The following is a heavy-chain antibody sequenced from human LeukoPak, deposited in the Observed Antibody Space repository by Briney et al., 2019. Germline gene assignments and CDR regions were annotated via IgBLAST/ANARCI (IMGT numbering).Heavy chain of an antibody. V-gene: IGHV3-23*01. CDR1: GLTFSNYA. D-gene: IGHD4-17*01. J-gene: IGHJ5*02. Sequence: GGSLRLSCAASGLTFSNYAMTWVRQAPGKGLEWVSTISGGGISTYYADSVEGRFTISRDNSKNMVYLQMNSLRAEDTAIYYCAKRSVTNWFDPWGQGTLVTISS. CDR3: AKRSVTNWFDP. CDR2: ISGGGIST.